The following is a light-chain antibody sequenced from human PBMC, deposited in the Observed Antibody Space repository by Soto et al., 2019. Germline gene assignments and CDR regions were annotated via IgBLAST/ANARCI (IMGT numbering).Light chain of an antibody. CDR3: QQRSNWPT. CDR1: QSVSSY. CDR2: DAS. V-gene: IGKV3-11*01. Sequence: EIVLTQSPATLSLPPGETATLSCRASQSVSSYLAWYQQKPGQAPRLLIYDASNRATGIPARFSGSGSGTDFTLTISSLEPEDFAIYYCQQRSNWPTFGQGTRLEIK. J-gene: IGKJ5*01.